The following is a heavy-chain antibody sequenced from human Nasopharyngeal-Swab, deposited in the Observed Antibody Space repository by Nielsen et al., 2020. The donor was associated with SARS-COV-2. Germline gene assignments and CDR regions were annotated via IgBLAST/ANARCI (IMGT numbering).Heavy chain of an antibody. D-gene: IGHD3-3*01. Sequence: GGSLRLSCAASGFTFNNYNFNWVRQAPGKGLEWVSSIGSSSSYIYYADSVKGRFTISRDNAKNSLYLQMNSLRAEDTAVYYCARDGLDYDFWSAYFMDVWGRGTTVTVSS. J-gene: IGHJ6*02. V-gene: IGHV3-21*01. CDR2: IGSSSSYI. CDR3: ARDGLDYDFWSAYFMDV. CDR1: GFTFNNYN.